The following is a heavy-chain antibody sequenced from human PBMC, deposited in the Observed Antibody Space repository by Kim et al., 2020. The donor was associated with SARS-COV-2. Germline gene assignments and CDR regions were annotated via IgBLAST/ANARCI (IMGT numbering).Heavy chain of an antibody. V-gene: IGHV4-30-2*04. Sequence: PSLKSRVTVSVDTSKTQFSLKLSSVAAADTAVYYCARSGIAVADPSFPDYWGQGTLVTVSS. J-gene: IGHJ4*02. D-gene: IGHD6-19*01. CDR3: ARSGIAVADPSFPDY.